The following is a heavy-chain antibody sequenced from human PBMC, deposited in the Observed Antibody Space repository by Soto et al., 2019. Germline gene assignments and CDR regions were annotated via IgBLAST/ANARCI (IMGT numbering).Heavy chain of an antibody. CDR1: GFTFSSYA. CDR3: ARDQAGSSSQTYFFDY. D-gene: IGHD6-13*01. Sequence: GGSLRLSCAASGFTFSSYAMHWVRQAPGKGLEWVAFISYDGSNEFYADSVKGRFTISRDNSKNTLYLQMNSLRNEDTAVYNCARDQAGSSSQTYFFDYWGQGSLVTVSS. CDR2: ISYDGSNE. V-gene: IGHV3-30-3*01. J-gene: IGHJ4*02.